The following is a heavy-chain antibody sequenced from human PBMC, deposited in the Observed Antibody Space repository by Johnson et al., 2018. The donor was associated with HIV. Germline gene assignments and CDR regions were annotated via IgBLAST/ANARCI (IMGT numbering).Heavy chain of an antibody. CDR3: AGGVAVAFDI. J-gene: IGHJ3*02. CDR1: GFIFSSNA. V-gene: IGHV3-66*01. Sequence: VQLVESGGGVVQPGRSLRLSCAASGFIFSSNAMHWVRQAPGKGLEWVSVIYSGDNTLYADSVKGRFIVSRDNSKNTLYVQMNSLRAEDTAVYYCAGGVAVAFDIWGPGTMVTVSS. D-gene: IGHD6-19*01. CDR2: IYSGDNT.